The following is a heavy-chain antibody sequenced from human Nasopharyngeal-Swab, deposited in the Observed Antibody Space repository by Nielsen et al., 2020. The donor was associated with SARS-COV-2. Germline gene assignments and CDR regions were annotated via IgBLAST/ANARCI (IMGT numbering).Heavy chain of an antibody. D-gene: IGHD1-1*01. V-gene: IGHV3-49*03. CDR1: GFTFGDYA. CDR3: ARGGDWTWYFDS. Sequence: GESLKISCTGSGFTFGDYAMTWFRPAPGKGLEWVSFITSKPYGGTTESAASVKGRFTISRDDSKSIAYLQMNSLKTEDTAMYYCARGGDWTWYFDSWGQGTPVTVTS. J-gene: IGHJ4*02. CDR2: ITSKPYGGTT.